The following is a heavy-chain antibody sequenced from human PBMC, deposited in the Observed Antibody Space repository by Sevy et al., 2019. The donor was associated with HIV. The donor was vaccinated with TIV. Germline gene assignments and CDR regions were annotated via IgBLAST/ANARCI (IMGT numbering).Heavy chain of an antibody. V-gene: IGHV3-74*01. CDR1: GFTFTNYW. CDR2: VDNDGSGT. Sequence: GGSLRLSCAASGFTFTNYWMHWVRQAPGKGLVWVARVDNDGSGTNYAASAKGRFTISSDKAKTTVDLQMNSLRAEDRAVYYCTSDMYGIDYWGQGTLVTVSS. J-gene: IGHJ4*02. CDR3: TSDMYGIDY. D-gene: IGHD2-8*01.